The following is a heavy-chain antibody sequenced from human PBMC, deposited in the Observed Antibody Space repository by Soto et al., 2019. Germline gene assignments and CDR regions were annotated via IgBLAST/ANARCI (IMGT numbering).Heavy chain of an antibody. CDR1: GFTFSSYG. D-gene: IGHD2-8*01. CDR2: ISYDGSNK. V-gene: IGHV3-30*18. Sequence: GGSLRLSCAASGFTFSSYGMHWVRQAPGKGLEWVAVISYDGSNKYYADSVKGRFTISRDNSKNTLYLQMNSLRAEDTAVYYCAKEGLYCTNGVCSDYYYYYGMDVWGQGTTVTVSS. CDR3: AKEGLYCTNGVCSDYYYYYGMDV. J-gene: IGHJ6*02.